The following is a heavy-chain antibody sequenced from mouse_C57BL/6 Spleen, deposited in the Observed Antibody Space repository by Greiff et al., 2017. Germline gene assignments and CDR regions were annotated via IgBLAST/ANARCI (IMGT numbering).Heavy chain of an antibody. CDR3: ARGGGSSPFDY. D-gene: IGHD1-1*01. CDR2: IYPRSGNT. CDR1: GYTFTSYG. V-gene: IGHV1-81*01. J-gene: IGHJ2*01. Sequence: QVQLQQSGAELARPGASVKLSCKASGYTFTSYGISWVKQRPGQGLEWIGEIYPRSGNTYYNEKFKGKATLTADKSSSTAYMELRSLTSEDSAVYFCARGGGSSPFDYWGQGTTLTVSS.